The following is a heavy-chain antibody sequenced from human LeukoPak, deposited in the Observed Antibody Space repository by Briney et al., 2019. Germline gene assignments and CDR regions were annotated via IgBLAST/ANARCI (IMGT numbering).Heavy chain of an antibody. CDR3: ARVSSGGGQSTYFDY. CDR1: GFTFSSHD. CDR2: IDTAGDT. J-gene: IGHJ4*02. D-gene: IGHD1-26*01. V-gene: IGHV3-13*01. Sequence: GGSLRLSCVASGFTFSSHDMHWVRQAPGKGLEWVSAIDTAGDTYYPDSVKGRCTISRENAKNSLYLQLNSLRAGDTAAYYCARVSSGGGQSTYFDYWGRGTLVTVSS.